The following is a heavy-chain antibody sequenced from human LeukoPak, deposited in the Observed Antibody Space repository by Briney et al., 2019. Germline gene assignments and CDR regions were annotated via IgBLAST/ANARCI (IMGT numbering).Heavy chain of an antibody. CDR1: GFTFDDYG. J-gene: IGHJ4*02. Sequence: GGSLRLSCAASGFTFDDYGMSWVRQAPGKGLEWVSGINWNGGSTGYADSVEGRFTISRDNAKNSLYLQMNSLRAEDTALYYCARIRIAAAGPSGYYFDYWGQGTLVTVSS. D-gene: IGHD6-13*01. CDR3: ARIRIAAAGPSGYYFDY. V-gene: IGHV3-20*04. CDR2: INWNGGST.